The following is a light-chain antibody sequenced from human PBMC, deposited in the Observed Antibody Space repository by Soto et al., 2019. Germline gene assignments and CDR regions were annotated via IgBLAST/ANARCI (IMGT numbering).Light chain of an antibody. CDR3: QQYKKWPPLT. CDR2: GAF. J-gene: IGKJ4*01. V-gene: IGKV3-15*01. Sequence: EIVMTQSTATLSVSPGETATLSCRASQSVAFHLAWYQQKPGQGPRLLIYGAFTSATGIPARFSGSGSGTEFTLTISSLQSEDFAVYYCQQYKKWPPLTFGGGTKVEIK. CDR1: QSVAFH.